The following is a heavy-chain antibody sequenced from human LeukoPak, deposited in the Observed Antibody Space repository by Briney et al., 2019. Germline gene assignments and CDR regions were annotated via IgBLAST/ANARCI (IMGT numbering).Heavy chain of an antibody. CDR1: GFTFSSYS. J-gene: IGHJ4*02. Sequence: GGSLRLSCAASGFTFSSYSMNWVRQAPGKGLEWVSSISSSSSYIYYADSVKGRFTISRDNAKNSLYLQMSSLRAEDTAVYYCAKDGPRIGGITARYFDYWGQGTLVTVSS. CDR2: ISSSSSYI. V-gene: IGHV3-21*01. CDR3: AKDGPRIGGITARYFDY. D-gene: IGHD1-7*01.